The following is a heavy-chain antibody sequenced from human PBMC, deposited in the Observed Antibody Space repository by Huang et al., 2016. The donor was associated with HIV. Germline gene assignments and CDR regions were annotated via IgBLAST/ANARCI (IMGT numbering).Heavy chain of an antibody. CDR1: GFSFSSYG. Sequence: QVQLVESGGGVVQPGRSLRLSCTASGFSFSSYGMHWVRQVPGKGLEWVAVVSFDGSTKYPADSVKGRFTISRDNSKNTLYLQMNSLTVEDTAVYYCAKDKYLMSTILAYYFDCWGQGTLVTVSS. V-gene: IGHV3-30*18. D-gene: IGHD3-3*01. CDR3: AKDKYLMSTILAYYFDC. J-gene: IGHJ4*02. CDR2: VSFDGSTK.